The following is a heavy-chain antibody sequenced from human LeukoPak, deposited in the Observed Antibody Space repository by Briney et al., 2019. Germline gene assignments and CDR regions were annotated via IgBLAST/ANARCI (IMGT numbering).Heavy chain of an antibody. CDR2: IYYSGST. Sequence: SETLSLTCTVSGGSISSSSYYWGWIRQPPGKGLEWIGSIYYSGSTYYNPSLKSRVTISVDTSKNQFSLKLSSVTAADTAVYYCASFSSSWYQDYYYGMDVWGQGTTDTVSS. J-gene: IGHJ6*02. CDR3: ASFSSSWYQDYYYGMDV. D-gene: IGHD6-13*01. V-gene: IGHV4-39*01. CDR1: GGSISSSSYY.